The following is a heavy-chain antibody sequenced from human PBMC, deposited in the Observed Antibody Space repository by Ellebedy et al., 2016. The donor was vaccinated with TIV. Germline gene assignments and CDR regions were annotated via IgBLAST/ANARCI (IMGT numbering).Heavy chain of an antibody. CDR2: ISCSSSYI. CDR3: ARDLGPLGGYESS. CDR1: GFTFGGYA. D-gene: IGHD5-12*01. V-gene: IGHV3-21*01. J-gene: IGHJ5*02. Sequence: PGGSLRLSCTASGFTFGGYAMNWVRQAPGKGLEWVSSISCSSSYIYYADSVKGRFTISRDNAKNSLYLQMNSLRAEDTAVYYCARDLGPLGGYESSWGQGTLVTVSS.